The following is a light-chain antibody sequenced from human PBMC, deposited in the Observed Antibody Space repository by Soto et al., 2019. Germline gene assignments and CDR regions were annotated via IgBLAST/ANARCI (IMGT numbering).Light chain of an antibody. CDR2: GAS. V-gene: IGKV1-39*01. Sequence: DIQMTQSPSSLSASVGDRVTITCRASQHISNFLNWYQQKTGEGPKLLIYGASSLHSGVPSRFTGSGSGTDVALSIRSRQREDFATFFCQEIYRAPFPFGPGTKVEI. CDR3: QEIYRAPFP. CDR1: QHISNF. J-gene: IGKJ3*01.